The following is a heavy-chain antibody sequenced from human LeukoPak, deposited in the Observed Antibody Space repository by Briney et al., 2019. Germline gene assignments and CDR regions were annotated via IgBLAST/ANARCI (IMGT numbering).Heavy chain of an antibody. CDR1: GFTVTNFA. V-gene: IGHV3-23*01. J-gene: IGHJ4*02. CDR2: ISASGTST. D-gene: IGHD5-18*01. Sequence: GGSLRLSCAASGFTVTNFAMSWVRQAPGKGLEWVSLISASGTSTYYEDSVKGRFTISRDDSKNTLYLQMSSLRDEDTAVYYCAQDRAWIQFLYWGQGTLVTVS. CDR3: AQDRAWIQFLY.